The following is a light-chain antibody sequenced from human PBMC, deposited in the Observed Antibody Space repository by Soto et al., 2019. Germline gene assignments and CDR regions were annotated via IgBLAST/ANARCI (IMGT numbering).Light chain of an antibody. CDR2: RID. Sequence: QSVLTQSPSASGTPGQRVIIACSGSSSNIGSNHVNWYRHLPGAAPTLLIFRIDHQPPGVPDRFSGSKSGTTASLAISGLQAGDEADYYCGAWDDSRYSVVFGGGTKVTVL. V-gene: IGLV1-44*01. CDR1: SSNIGSNH. J-gene: IGLJ2*01. CDR3: GAWDDSRYSVV.